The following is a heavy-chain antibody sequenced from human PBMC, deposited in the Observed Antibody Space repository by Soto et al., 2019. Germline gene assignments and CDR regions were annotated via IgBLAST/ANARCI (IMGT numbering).Heavy chain of an antibody. Sequence: GGSLRLSCAASGFTFSSYAMSWVRQAPGKGLEWVSLISGGGSSTFYADSVKGRFTISRDNFKNTLYLQMNSLRVEDTAIYYCAKDQGAGTTNWFDPWGQGTLVTVSS. D-gene: IGHD1-7*01. CDR2: ISGGGSST. V-gene: IGHV3-23*01. CDR3: AKDQGAGTTNWFDP. CDR1: GFTFSSYA. J-gene: IGHJ5*02.